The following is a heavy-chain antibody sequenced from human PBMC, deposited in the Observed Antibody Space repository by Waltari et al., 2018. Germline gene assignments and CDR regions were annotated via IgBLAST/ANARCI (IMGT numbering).Heavy chain of an antibody. CDR3: ARRDYDILTGYSYFQH. CDR2: IYYSGST. CDR1: GGSISSHY. Sequence: QVQLQESGPGLVKPSETLSLTCTVAGGSISSHYWSWIRQPPGKGLEWIGYIYYSGSTNYNPSLKSRVTLSVDTSKNQFALKLCSVTAADTAVYYCARRDYDILTGYSYFQHWGQGTLVTVSS. J-gene: IGHJ1*01. D-gene: IGHD3-9*01. V-gene: IGHV4-59*11.